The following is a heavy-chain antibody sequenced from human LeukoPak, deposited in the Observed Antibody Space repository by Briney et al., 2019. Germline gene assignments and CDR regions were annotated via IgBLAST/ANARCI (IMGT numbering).Heavy chain of an antibody. CDR1: GYTFTSYG. CDR2: ISAYNGNT. D-gene: IGHD3-22*01. V-gene: IGHV1-18*01. J-gene: IGHJ4*02. Sequence: GASVKVSCKASGYTFTSYGISWVRQAPGQGLEWMGWISAYNGNTNYAQKLQGRVTMTRDTSTSTVYMELSSLRSEDTAVYYCARDRVSFLPDYDSSGYGDWGQGTLVTVSS. CDR3: ARDRVSFLPDYDSSGYGD.